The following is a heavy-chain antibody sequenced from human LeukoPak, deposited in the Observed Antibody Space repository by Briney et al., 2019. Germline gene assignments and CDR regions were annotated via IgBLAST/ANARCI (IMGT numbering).Heavy chain of an antibody. J-gene: IGHJ5*02. CDR1: GFTFSSYW. D-gene: IGHD3-22*01. V-gene: IGHV3-7*01. CDR3: AKGSSGSLNWFDP. CDR2: IKQDGSEK. Sequence: GGSLRLSCAASGFTFSSYWMSWVRQAPGKGLEWVANIKQDGSEKYYVDSVKGRFTISRDNAKNSLYLQMNSLRAEDTAVYYCAKGSSGSLNWFDPWGQGTLVTVSS.